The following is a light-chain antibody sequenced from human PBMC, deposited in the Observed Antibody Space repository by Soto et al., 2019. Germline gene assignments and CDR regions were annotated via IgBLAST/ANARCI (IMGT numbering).Light chain of an antibody. Sequence: DIVLTQSPGTLSLSPGERATLSCRASQSVGTYLAWYRQKPGQAPRLLIYTTSNRATDIPDRFSGSGSGTDFTLTISRLEPEDSAVSYCQHYRSSPWTFGQGTKVEIK. CDR2: TTS. J-gene: IGKJ1*01. CDR3: QHYRSSPWT. CDR1: QSVGTY. V-gene: IGKV3-20*01.